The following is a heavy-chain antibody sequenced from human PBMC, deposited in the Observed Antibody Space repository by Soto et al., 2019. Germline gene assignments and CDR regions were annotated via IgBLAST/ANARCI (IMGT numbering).Heavy chain of an antibody. CDR3: ARLSYYGSGSDYKRGCFDY. V-gene: IGHV3-33*01. Sequence: QVQLVESGGGVVQPGRSLRLSCAASGFTFSSYGMHWVRQAPGKGLEWVAVIWYDGSNKYYADSVKGRFTISRDNSKNTLYLQMNSLRAEDTAVYYCARLSYYGSGSDYKRGCFDYWGQGTLVTVSS. J-gene: IGHJ4*02. CDR2: IWYDGSNK. D-gene: IGHD3-10*01. CDR1: GFTFSSYG.